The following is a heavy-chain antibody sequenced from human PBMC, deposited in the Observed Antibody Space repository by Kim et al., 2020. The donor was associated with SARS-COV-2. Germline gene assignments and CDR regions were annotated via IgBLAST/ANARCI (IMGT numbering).Heavy chain of an antibody. D-gene: IGHD2-2*01. Sequence: SETLSLTCTVSGGSISSYYWSWIRQPPGKGLEWIGYIYYSGSTNYNPSLKSRVTISVDTSKNQFSLKLSSVTAADTAVYYCATGTCTSCHGYYYYGMDVWGQGTTVTVSS. J-gene: IGHJ6*02. CDR2: IYYSGST. CDR3: ATGTCTSCHGYYYYGMDV. CDR1: GGSISSYY. V-gene: IGHV4-59*13.